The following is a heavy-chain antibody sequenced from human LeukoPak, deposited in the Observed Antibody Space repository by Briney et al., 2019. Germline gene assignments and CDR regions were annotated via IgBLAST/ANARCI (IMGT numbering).Heavy chain of an antibody. D-gene: IGHD5-12*01. CDR2: IYYSGNT. V-gene: IGHV4-31*03. J-gene: IGHJ4*02. CDR3: ARGANSGYPLYFDY. Sequence: SETLSLTCTVSGGSISSGVYYWSWIRQHPQKGLEWIGYIYYSGNTYYNPSLKSRVFISRDTSKNQFSLNLRSVTAADTAVYFCARGANSGYPLYFDYWVQGTLVTASS. CDR1: GGSISSGVYY.